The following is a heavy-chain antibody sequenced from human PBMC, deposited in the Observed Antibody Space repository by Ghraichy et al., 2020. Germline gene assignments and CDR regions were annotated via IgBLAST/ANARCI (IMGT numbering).Heavy chain of an antibody. CDR2: ISAYNGNT. CDR3: ARGPSGSYFYYYYYYGMDV. Sequence: ASVKVSCKASGYTFTSYGISWVRQAPGQGLEWMGWISAYNGNTNYAQKLQGRVTMTTDTSTSTAYMELRSLRSDDTAVYYCARGPSGSYFYYYYYYGMDVWGQGTTVTVSS. D-gene: IGHD1-26*01. J-gene: IGHJ6*02. V-gene: IGHV1-18*04. CDR1: GYTFTSYG.